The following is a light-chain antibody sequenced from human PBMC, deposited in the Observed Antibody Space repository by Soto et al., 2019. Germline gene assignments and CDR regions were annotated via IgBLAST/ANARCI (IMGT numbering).Light chain of an antibody. Sequence: IQLTQSPSYLSASVGDRVTITCRASQSITSYLNWYQQRPGEAPKLLIFAASTLQSGVPSRFSGSGSGTDFTLTISSLQAEDFATYYCQQLSTYPSTFGGGTKVDIK. CDR1: QSITSY. J-gene: IGKJ4*01. CDR2: AAS. CDR3: QQLSTYPST. V-gene: IGKV1-9*01.